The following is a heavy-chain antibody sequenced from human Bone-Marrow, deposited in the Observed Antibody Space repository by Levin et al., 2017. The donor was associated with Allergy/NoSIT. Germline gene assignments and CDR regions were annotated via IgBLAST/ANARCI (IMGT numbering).Heavy chain of an antibody. V-gene: IGHV3-53*01. J-gene: IGHJ4*02. D-gene: IGHD3-10*02. CDR3: ARNVPVTDLGY. CDR2: IYSGGES. Sequence: LPGGSLRLSCAASGVTVSNNYMAWVRQAPGRGLEWVSLIYSGGESRYADSVRGRFTISRDSSTNTVYLEMKSLRAEDTAIYYCARNVPVTDLGYWGRGTLVTVSS. CDR1: GVTVSNNY.